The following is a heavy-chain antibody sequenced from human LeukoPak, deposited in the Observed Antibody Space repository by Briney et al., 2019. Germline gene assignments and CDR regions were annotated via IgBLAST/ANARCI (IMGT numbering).Heavy chain of an antibody. J-gene: IGHJ4*02. CDR3: AKVRGITMIVVVITNFDY. CDR1: GFTVSSNY. D-gene: IGHD3-22*01. CDR2: ISGSGGST. Sequence: GGSLRLSCAASGFTVSSNYMSWVRQAPGKGLEWVSAISGSGGSTYYADSVKGRFTISRDNSKNTLYLQMNSLRAEDTAVYYCAKVRGITMIVVVITNFDYWGQGTLVTVSS. V-gene: IGHV3-23*01.